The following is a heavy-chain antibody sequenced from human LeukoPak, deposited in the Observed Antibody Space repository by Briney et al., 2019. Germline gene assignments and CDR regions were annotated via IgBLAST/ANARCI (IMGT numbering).Heavy chain of an antibody. CDR3: ARHGYSSGSLAWFDH. J-gene: IGHJ5*02. D-gene: IGHD6-19*01. Sequence: SETLSLTCTVAGGSISSYYWSWIRRPPGKGLEWIGYIYYSGSTNYNPSLKSRVTISVDTSKNQFSLKLSSVTAADTAVYYCARHGYSSGSLAWFDHRGQGTQVTVSS. V-gene: IGHV4-59*01. CDR2: IYYSGST. CDR1: GGSISSYY.